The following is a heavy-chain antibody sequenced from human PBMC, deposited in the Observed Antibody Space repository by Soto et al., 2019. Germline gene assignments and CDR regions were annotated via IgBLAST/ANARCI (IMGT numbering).Heavy chain of an antibody. Sequence: PSETLSLTCTVSGGSISSSSYYWGWIRQPPGKGLEWIGSIYYSGSTYYNPSLKSRVTISVDTSKNQFSLKLSSVTAADTAVYYCARHLAYYDYVWGSLGAFDIWGQGTMVTVSS. CDR1: GGSISSSSYY. J-gene: IGHJ3*02. CDR3: ARHLAYYDYVWGSLGAFDI. D-gene: IGHD3-16*01. CDR2: IYYSGST. V-gene: IGHV4-39*01.